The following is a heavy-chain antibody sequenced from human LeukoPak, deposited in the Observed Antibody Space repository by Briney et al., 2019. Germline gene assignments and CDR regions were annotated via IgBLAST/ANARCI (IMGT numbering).Heavy chain of an antibody. Sequence: SETLSLTCAVYGGSFSGYYWSWIRQPPGKGLEWIGEIYHSGSTNYNPSLKSRVTISVDKSKNQFSLKLSSVTAADTAVYYCARDPYCGGDCPYYFDYWGQGTLVTVSS. CDR3: ARDPYCGGDCPYYFDY. V-gene: IGHV4-34*01. D-gene: IGHD2-21*02. CDR1: GGSFSGYY. J-gene: IGHJ4*02. CDR2: IYHSGST.